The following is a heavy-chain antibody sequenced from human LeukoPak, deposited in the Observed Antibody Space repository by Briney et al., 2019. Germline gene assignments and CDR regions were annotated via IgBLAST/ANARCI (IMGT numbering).Heavy chain of an antibody. CDR2: IPYDGSNK. Sequence: GGSLRLSCAASGLTFSIYTMHWVRQAPGKGLEWVAVIPYDGSNKIYADSVKGRFTISRDNPKNTLYLQMNSLRPEDTAVYYYVRLETRRNGDADNSLDYWGQGTLVTVSS. V-gene: IGHV3-30*04. CDR1: GLTFSIYT. D-gene: IGHD4-17*01. CDR3: VRLETRRNGDADNSLDY. J-gene: IGHJ4*02.